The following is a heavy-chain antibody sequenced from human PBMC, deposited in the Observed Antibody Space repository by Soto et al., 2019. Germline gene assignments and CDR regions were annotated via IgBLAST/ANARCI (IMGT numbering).Heavy chain of an antibody. CDR3: ARDRLRGYDSSGFYS. CDR2: INPSDGNR. V-gene: IGHV1-18*01. D-gene: IGHD3-22*01. J-gene: IGHJ4*02. Sequence: ASVKGACKAAGYTLTRYVIGWGRQAHGQGLEWMGWINPSDGNRNFAQKFEDRVTMTTATSTNTVFLELRSLKSDDTAIYYCARDRLRGYDSSGFYSWGQGTMVTVSS. CDR1: GYTLTRYV.